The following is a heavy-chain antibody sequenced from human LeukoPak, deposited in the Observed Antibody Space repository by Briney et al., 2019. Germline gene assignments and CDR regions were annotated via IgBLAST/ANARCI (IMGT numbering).Heavy chain of an antibody. Sequence: GGSLRLSRAASGFTFSSYAMSWVRQAPGKGLEWVSAISGSGGSTYYADSVKGRFTISRDNSKNTLYLQMNSLRAEDTAVYYCAKVWWLSGAFDIWGQGTMVTVSS. CDR2: ISGSGGST. J-gene: IGHJ3*02. D-gene: IGHD2-8*02. CDR3: AKVWWLSGAFDI. CDR1: GFTFSSYA. V-gene: IGHV3-23*01.